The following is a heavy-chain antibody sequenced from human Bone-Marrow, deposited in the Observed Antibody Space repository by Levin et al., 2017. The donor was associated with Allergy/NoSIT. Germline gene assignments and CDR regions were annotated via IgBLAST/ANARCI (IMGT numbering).Heavy chain of an antibody. J-gene: IGHJ4*02. CDR3: ARDQGFGGGVNMATDYFDY. Sequence: GGSLRLSCAASGFTFSSYWMHWVRQAPGKGLVWVSRINSDGSSTSYADSVKGRFTISRDNAKNTLYLQMNSLRAEDTAVYYCARDQGFGGGVNMATDYFDYWGQGTLVTVSS. CDR1: GFTFSSYW. D-gene: IGHD3-10*01. CDR2: INSDGSST. V-gene: IGHV3-74*01.